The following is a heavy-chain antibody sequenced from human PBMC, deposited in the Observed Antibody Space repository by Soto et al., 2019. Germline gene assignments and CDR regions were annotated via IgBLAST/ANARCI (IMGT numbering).Heavy chain of an antibody. V-gene: IGHV3-53*01. CDR2: IYSGGST. D-gene: IGHD6-19*01. CDR1: GFTVSSNY. Sequence: GGSLRLSCAASGFTVSSNYMSWVRQAPGKGLEWVSVIYSGGSTYYADSVKGRFTISRDNSKNTLYLQMNSLRAEDTAVYYCARDQYSSGWYDYWGQGTLVTVSS. J-gene: IGHJ4*02. CDR3: ARDQYSSGWYDY.